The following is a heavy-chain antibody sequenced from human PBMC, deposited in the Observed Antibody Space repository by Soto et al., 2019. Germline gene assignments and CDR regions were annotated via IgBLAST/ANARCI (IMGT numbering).Heavy chain of an antibody. CDR3: AKDLTLYGDYGQEVFGFDY. V-gene: IGHV3-30*18. J-gene: IGHJ4*02. Sequence: GGSLRLSCAASGFTFSSYGMHWVRQAPGKGLEWVAVISYDGSNKYYADSVKGRFTISRDNSKNTLYLQMNSLRAEDTAVYYCAKDLTLYGDYGQEVFGFDYWGQGTLVTVSS. CDR2: ISYDGSNK. CDR1: GFTFSSYG. D-gene: IGHD4-17*01.